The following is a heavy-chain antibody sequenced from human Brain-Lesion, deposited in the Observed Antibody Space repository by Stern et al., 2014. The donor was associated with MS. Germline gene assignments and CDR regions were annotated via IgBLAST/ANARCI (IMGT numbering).Heavy chain of an antibody. CDR1: GYTFTGYY. J-gene: IGHJ6*02. V-gene: IGHV1-2*02. CDR2: INPNSGGT. Sequence: VQLLQPGAEVKKPGASVTVSCKASGYTFTGYYMYWVRQAPGQGLEWMGWINPNSGGTHYAQKFQGRVTMPRDTSITTAYMELSRLRSDDTAVYYCARGYYGSGRPQKGMDVWGQGTTVTVSS. D-gene: IGHD3-10*01. CDR3: ARGYYGSGRPQKGMDV.